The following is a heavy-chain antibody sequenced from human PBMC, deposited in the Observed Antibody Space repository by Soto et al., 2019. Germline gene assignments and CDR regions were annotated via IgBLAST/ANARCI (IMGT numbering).Heavy chain of an antibody. J-gene: IGHJ4*02. CDR1: GFTFSNYA. D-gene: IGHD1-1*01. CDR2: ITGSAGST. CDR3: ARESEH. V-gene: IGHV3-23*01. Sequence: PGGSLRLSCAASGFTFSNYAMSWVRQAPGKGLEWVSTITGSAGSTYYTDSMKGRFTISRDNTKSTLYLQMYSLRVEDTAVYYCARESEHWGQGTLVTVSS.